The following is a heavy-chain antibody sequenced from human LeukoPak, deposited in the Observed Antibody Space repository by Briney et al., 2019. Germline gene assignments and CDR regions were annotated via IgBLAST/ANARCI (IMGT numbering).Heavy chain of an antibody. V-gene: IGHV4-39*07. CDR1: GGSISSSSYY. CDR2: IYYSGST. J-gene: IGHJ6*03. CDR3: ARDQGWGIAAAGTSYYYHYMDV. D-gene: IGHD6-13*01. Sequence: SETLSLTCTVSGGSISSSSYYWGWIRQPPGKGLEWIGSIYYSGSTYYNPSLKSRVTMSVDTSKNQFSLKLSSVTAADTAVYYCARDQGWGIAAAGTSYYYHYMDVWGKGTTVTISS.